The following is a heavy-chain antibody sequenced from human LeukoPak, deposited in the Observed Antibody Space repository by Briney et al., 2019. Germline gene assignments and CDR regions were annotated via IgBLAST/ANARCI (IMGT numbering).Heavy chain of an antibody. CDR3: AGQSQLRFLEWS. V-gene: IGHV4-39*07. CDR1: GGSISSSSYY. CDR2: IYYSGST. D-gene: IGHD3-3*01. J-gene: IGHJ5*02. Sequence: SETLSLTCTVSGGSISSSSYYWGWIRQPPGKGLEWIGNIYYSGSTYYNPSLKGRVTISVDRSKNQFSLKLSSVTAADTAVYYCAGQSQLRFLEWSWGQGTLVTVSS.